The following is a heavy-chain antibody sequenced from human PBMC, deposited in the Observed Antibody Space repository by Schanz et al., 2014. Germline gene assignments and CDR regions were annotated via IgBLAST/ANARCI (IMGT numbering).Heavy chain of an antibody. D-gene: IGHD4-17*01. CDR1: GFSFSDYY. CDR2: ISYSGST. V-gene: IGHV4-31*02. J-gene: IGHJ3*02. CDR3: ARDRGHGDLPGDI. Sequence: ADLVESGGGLIQRGESLRLSCSASGFSFSDYYMSWIRQHPGKGLEWIGFISYSGSTYYNPSLKSRVTISVDTSKNQFSLNLSSATAADTAVYYCARDRGHGDLPGDIWGQGTMVTVSS.